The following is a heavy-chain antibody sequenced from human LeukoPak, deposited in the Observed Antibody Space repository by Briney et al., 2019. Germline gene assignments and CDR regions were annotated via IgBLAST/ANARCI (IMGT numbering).Heavy chain of an antibody. CDR3: AGPGTSVTTRNAFDI. Sequence: GGSLRLSCAASGFTFSSSWMHWVRQAPGKGLVWVSRINTDGSSTNYADSVKGRFTISRDNAKNTLYLQMNSLRAEDTAVYYCAGPGTSVTTRNAFDIWGQGTMVTVSS. CDR2: INTDGSST. CDR1: GFTFSSSW. D-gene: IGHD4-17*01. J-gene: IGHJ3*02. V-gene: IGHV3-74*01.